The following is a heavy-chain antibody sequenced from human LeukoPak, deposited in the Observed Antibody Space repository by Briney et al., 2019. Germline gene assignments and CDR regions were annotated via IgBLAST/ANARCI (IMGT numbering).Heavy chain of an antibody. CDR2: ISYDGSKK. V-gene: IGHV3-30*18. D-gene: IGHD6-19*01. CDR3: AKDRIAVVGDAFDI. CDR1: GFTFSSYG. J-gene: IGHJ3*02. Sequence: PGGSLRLSCAASGFTFSSYGMHSVRQAPGKGLEWVAVISYDGSKKYSADSVKGRFRISRDNSKNTLYLEMNSLRAEDTAVYYCAKDRIAVVGDAFDIRGQGTMVTVSS.